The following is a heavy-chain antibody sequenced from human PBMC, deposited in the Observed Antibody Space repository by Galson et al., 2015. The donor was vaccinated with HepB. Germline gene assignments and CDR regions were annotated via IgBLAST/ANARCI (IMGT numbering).Heavy chain of an antibody. V-gene: IGHV3-30-3*01. D-gene: IGHD4-23*01. Sequence: SLRLSCAASGFTFSTYAIQWVRRAPGKGLEWVAAISFDGSRQFYADSVRDRFTMSRDNSRSTLYLQLNSLRADDTAVYYCARDSSSAVTLLDYWGQGTLVTVSS. CDR2: ISFDGSRQ. J-gene: IGHJ4*02. CDR1: GFTFSTYA. CDR3: ARDSSSAVTLLDY.